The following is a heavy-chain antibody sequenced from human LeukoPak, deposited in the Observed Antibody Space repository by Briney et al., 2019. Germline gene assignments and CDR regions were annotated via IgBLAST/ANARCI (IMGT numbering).Heavy chain of an antibody. CDR1: GGSITTHNFY. D-gene: IGHD3-22*01. V-gene: IGHV4-39*07. CDR3: ARNLITMNYNWFDP. Sequence: SEILSLTCTVSGGSITTHNFYWGWVRQPPGKGLTWIGGISDDGSPFYNPSLQSRLTISIDTSKNQFSLKLSSVTAADTAVYYCARNLITMNYNWFDPWGQGTLVTVSS. J-gene: IGHJ5*02. CDR2: ISDDGSP.